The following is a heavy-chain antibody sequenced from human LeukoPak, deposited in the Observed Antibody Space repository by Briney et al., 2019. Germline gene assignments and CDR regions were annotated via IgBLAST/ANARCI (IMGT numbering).Heavy chain of an antibody. V-gene: IGHV3-21*01. CDR3: ARDAVPWPYYDIFTGYYSYFDY. J-gene: IGHJ4*02. CDR2: ISSSSSYI. D-gene: IGHD3-9*01. CDR1: RFTFSSYS. Sequence: GGSLRLSCAASRFTFSSYSMNWVRQAPGKGLEWVSSISSSSSYIYYADSVKGRFTISRDNAKNSLYLQMNSLRAEDTAVYYCARDAVPWPYYDIFTGYYSYFDYWGQGTLVTVSS.